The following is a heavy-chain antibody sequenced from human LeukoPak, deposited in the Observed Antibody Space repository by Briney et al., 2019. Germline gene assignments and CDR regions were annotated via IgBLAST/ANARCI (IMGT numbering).Heavy chain of an antibody. Sequence: PGGSLRLSCAASGFTFSRSSMTWVRQAPGKGLEWVSGISPGGGPTYYADSVKGRFTISRDDSKNTLYLQMNNLRAEDTAVYYCAKDGAWLRFDDWGQGILVTVSS. CDR3: AKDGAWLRFDD. D-gene: IGHD5-12*01. CDR1: GFTFSRSS. CDR2: ISPGGGPT. V-gene: IGHV3-23*01. J-gene: IGHJ4*02.